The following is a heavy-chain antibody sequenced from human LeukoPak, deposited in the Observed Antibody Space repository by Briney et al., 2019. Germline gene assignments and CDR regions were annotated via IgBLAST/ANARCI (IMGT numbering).Heavy chain of an antibody. Sequence: PSETLSLTCTVSGGSVSSGSYHWSWIRQPPGKGLEWIGYIYYSGSTNYNPSLKSRVTISVDTSKNQFSLKLSSVTAADTAVYYCARNYGDYHFDYWGQGTLVTVSS. CDR1: GGSVSSGSYH. D-gene: IGHD4-17*01. CDR2: IYYSGST. V-gene: IGHV4-61*01. J-gene: IGHJ4*02. CDR3: ARNYGDYHFDY.